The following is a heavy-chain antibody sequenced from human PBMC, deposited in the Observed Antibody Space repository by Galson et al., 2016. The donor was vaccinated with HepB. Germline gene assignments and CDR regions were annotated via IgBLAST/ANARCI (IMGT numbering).Heavy chain of an antibody. CDR2: INHGGLT. J-gene: IGHJ6*03. V-gene: IGHV4-34*01. D-gene: IGHD1-1*01. Sequence: TWIRQAPGKGLEWIGEINHGGLTNYKPSLKSRITLSVDKSKNPFSLSLSRVTAADTAVYYCARGTSGSAWGASYFHNYYMDVWGEGTTVTVSS. CDR3: ARGTSGSAWGASYFHNYYMDV.